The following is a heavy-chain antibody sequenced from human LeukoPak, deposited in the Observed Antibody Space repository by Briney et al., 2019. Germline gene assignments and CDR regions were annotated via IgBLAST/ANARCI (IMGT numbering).Heavy chain of an antibody. CDR2: IYYSGSN. D-gene: IGHD3-22*01. V-gene: IGHV4-59*01. CDR3: ARGGLNWFDP. Sequence: SETLSLTCTVSGGSISSYYWSWIRQPPGKGLEWIGYIYYSGSNNYNPSLKSRVTISVDTSKNQFSLKLSSVTAADTAVYYCARGGLNWFDPWGQGTLVTVSS. J-gene: IGHJ5*02. CDR1: GGSISSYY.